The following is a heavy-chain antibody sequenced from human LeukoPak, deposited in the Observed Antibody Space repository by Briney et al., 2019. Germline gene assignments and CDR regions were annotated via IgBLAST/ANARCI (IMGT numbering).Heavy chain of an antibody. CDR3: ARPCLRFLEWLPSYGMDV. D-gene: IGHD3-3*01. Sequence: SVTVSCTASGYTFTGYYMHWVRQAPGQGLEWVGCINPYRGGKSYAQKFQGSVTMTRDTSISTAYMELSRVRSDDTAVYYCARPCLRFLEWLPSYGMDVWGQGTTVTVSS. J-gene: IGHJ6*02. CDR1: GYTFTGYY. V-gene: IGHV1-2*02. CDR2: INPYRGGK.